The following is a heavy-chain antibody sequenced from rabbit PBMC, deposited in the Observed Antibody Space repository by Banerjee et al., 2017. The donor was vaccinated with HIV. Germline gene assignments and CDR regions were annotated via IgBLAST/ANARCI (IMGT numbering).Heavy chain of an antibody. V-gene: IGHV1S43*01. CDR1: GFSFSNKYV. CDR2: IISSTGTT. J-gene: IGHJ4*01. D-gene: IGHD4-1*01. Sequence: QQLEESGGDLVKPEGSLTLTCTASGFSFSNKYVMCWVRQAPGKGLEWIACIISSTGTTRYASWVNGRFTISRSTSLNTVDLKMTSLTAADTATYFCARDLAGVIGWNFNLWGQGTLVTVS. CDR3: ARDLAGVIGWNFNL.